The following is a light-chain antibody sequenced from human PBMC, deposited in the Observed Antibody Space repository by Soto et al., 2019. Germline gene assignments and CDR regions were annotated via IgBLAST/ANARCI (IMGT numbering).Light chain of an antibody. V-gene: IGLV1-40*01. J-gene: IGLJ1*01. CDR1: SSNIGAGYE. CDR3: QSYDSSLSGYV. Sequence: QSVLTQPPSVSAAPGQRVTISCTGSSSNIGAGYEAHWYQQVPGTAPKLLIYENNNRPSGVPDRFSGSKSGTSASLAITGLQAEDEADYYCQSYDSSLSGYVFGTGTKVTVL. CDR2: ENN.